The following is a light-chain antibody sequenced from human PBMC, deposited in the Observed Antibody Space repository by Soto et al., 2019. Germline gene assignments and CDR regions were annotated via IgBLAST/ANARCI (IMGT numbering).Light chain of an antibody. V-gene: IGKV1-27*01. J-gene: IGKJ3*01. CDR2: AAS. CDR3: QMYNCARFT. CDR1: QGISNF. Sequence: DIQMTQSPSSLSASVGDRVTITCRASQGISNFLAWSQQKPGKVPELLIYAASTLQSGVPSRFSGSGSGTDFTLTLSSLHPEDVASYYCQMYNCARFTFGPGTKVDIK.